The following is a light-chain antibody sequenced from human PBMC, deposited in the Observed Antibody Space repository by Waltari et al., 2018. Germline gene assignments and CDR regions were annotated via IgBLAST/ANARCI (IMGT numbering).Light chain of an antibody. CDR1: QSISIY. Sequence: DIQVTQSPSSLSASVGDRVTITCRASQSISIYLNWYQQIPGKAPKVLIYAASSLQSGVPSRFSGSGSGTDFTLTISSVQAEDFATYYCQQSYATPYTFGQGTKLEIK. CDR3: QQSYATPYT. J-gene: IGKJ2*01. V-gene: IGKV1-39*01. CDR2: AAS.